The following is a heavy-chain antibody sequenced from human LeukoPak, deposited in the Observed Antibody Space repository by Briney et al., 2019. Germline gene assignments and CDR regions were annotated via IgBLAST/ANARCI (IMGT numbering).Heavy chain of an antibody. CDR3: ARDNTRGGLDY. CDR2: INSDGSST. Sequence: PGGSLRLSCAASGFTFSSYWMHWVRQAPGKGLVWVSRINSDGSSTSYADSVKGRFTISRDNARNTLYLQMNSLRAEDTAVYYCARDNTRGGLDYWGQGTLVTVSS. D-gene: IGHD2-15*01. V-gene: IGHV3-74*01. J-gene: IGHJ4*02. CDR1: GFTFSSYW.